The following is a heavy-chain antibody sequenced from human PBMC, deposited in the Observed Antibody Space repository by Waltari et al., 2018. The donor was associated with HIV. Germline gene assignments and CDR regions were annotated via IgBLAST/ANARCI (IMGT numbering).Heavy chain of an antibody. J-gene: IGHJ4*02. CDR3: ATDSAAAGPWSFAS. CDR2: INEDGSET. CDR1: GVPFNNYW. V-gene: IGHV3-7*01. Sequence: EGQLVEFGGGLVQAGGALRVAWSACGVPFNNYWVNWVRQAPGKGLEWVANINEDGSETDYVDSLKGRITISRDNAETSFYMQTNTVTVDDTAVYYCATDSAAAGPWSFASWGQGPLVTVSS. D-gene: IGHD6-13*01.